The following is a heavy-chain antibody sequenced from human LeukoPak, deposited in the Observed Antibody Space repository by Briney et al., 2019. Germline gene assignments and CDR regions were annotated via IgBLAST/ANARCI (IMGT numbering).Heavy chain of an antibody. CDR3: ARAYYYGSGSYLE. D-gene: IGHD3-10*01. J-gene: IGHJ4*02. CDR1: GGSVSDYY. V-gene: IGHV4-59*02. CDR2: IYYTGST. Sequence: SETLSLTCTVSGGSVSDYYWSRIRQSPGKGLEWIGYIYYTGSTSYNPSLRSRVTMSADTSKNQFSLKLSSVTAADTAVYYCARAYYYGSGSYLEWGQGTLVTVSS.